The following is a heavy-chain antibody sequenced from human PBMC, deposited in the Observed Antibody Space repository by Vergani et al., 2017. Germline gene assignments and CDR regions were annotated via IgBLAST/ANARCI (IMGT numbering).Heavy chain of an antibody. CDR2: ISYDGSNK. J-gene: IGHJ6*03. Sequence: QVQLVESGGGVVQPGRSLRLSCAASGFTFSSYAMHWVRQAPGKGLEWVAVISYDGSNKYYADSVKARFTISRDNSKNTLYLQMNSLRAEDTAVYYCARSGLLYYYYMDVWGKGTTVTVSS. CDR1: GFTFSSYA. V-gene: IGHV3-30-3*01. D-gene: IGHD5-18*01. CDR3: ARSGLLYYYYMDV.